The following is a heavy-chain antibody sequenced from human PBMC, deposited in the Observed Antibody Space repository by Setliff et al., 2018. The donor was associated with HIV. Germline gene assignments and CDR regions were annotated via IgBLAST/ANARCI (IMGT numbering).Heavy chain of an antibody. J-gene: IGHJ6*03. CDR1: GYSISSGYY. CDR2: IYHSGST. CDR3: AGEAWTSYRSSSGYYYYYMDV. Sequence: PSETLSLTCTVSGYSISSGYYWGWIRQPPGKGLEWIGSIYHSGSTYYNPSLKSRVTISVDTSKNQFSLKLSSVTAADTAVYYCAGEAWTSYRSSSGYYYYYMDVWGKGTTVTVSS. D-gene: IGHD6-6*01. V-gene: IGHV4-38-2*02.